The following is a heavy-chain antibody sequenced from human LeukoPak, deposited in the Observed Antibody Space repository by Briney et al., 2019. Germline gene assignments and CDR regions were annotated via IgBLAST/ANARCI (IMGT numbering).Heavy chain of an antibody. CDR2: INPKSGGT. D-gene: IGHD1-26*01. CDR3: ARGSLWDQFLTFDY. J-gene: IGHJ4*02. CDR1: GYTFTGYY. V-gene: IGHV1-2*02. Sequence: ASVKVSCKASGYTFTGYYLHWVRQAPGQGLEWMGWINPKSGGTNYAQRFQGRVTMTRDTSISTAYMELSRLRSDDTAVYYCARGSLWDQFLTFDYWGQGTLVTVSS.